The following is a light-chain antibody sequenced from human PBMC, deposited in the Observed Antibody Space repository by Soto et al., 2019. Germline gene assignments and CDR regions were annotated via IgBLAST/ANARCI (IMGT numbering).Light chain of an antibody. J-gene: IGKJ1*01. V-gene: IGKV3-15*01. CDR2: GSS. CDR3: QQYNSWPRT. CDR1: HSISDT. Sequence: EIVMTQSPATLSVSPGERATLSCRASHSISDTLAWYQQKPGQAPRLLIFGSSTRAPGIPARFSASGSETEFTLTITTLQSEDFAVYYCQQYNSWPRTFGQGTRWIS.